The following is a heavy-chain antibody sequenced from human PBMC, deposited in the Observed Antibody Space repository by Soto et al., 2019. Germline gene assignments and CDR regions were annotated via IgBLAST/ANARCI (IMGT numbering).Heavy chain of an antibody. Sequence: SETLSLTCAVYGGSFSGYYWSWIRQPPGKGLEWIGEINHSGSTNYNPSLKSRVTISVDTSKNQFSLKLSSVTAADTAVYYCARSIVMVRGVITPGYYGMDVWGQGTTVTVSS. V-gene: IGHV4-34*01. CDR3: ARSIVMVRGVITPGYYGMDV. J-gene: IGHJ6*02. CDR1: GGSFSGYY. D-gene: IGHD3-10*01. CDR2: INHSGST.